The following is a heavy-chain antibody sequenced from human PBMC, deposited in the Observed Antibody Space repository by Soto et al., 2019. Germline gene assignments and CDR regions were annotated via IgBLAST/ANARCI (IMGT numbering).Heavy chain of an antibody. J-gene: IGHJ5*02. Sequence: GGSLRLSCAASGFTFSSYAMSWVRQAPGKGLEWVSAISGSGGSTYYADSVKGRFTISRDNSKNTLYLQMNSLRAEDTAVYYCAKTPLSKQWLVNNWFDPWGQGTLVTVSS. CDR1: GFTFSSYA. CDR3: AKTPLSKQWLVNNWFDP. CDR2: ISGSGGST. D-gene: IGHD6-19*01. V-gene: IGHV3-23*01.